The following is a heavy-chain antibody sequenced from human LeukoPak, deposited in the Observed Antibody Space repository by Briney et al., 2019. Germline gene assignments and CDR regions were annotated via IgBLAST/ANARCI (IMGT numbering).Heavy chain of an antibody. CDR1: GYSFTSYW. D-gene: IGHD5-12*01. CDR3: ARQHSGYDSPFDY. V-gene: IGHV5-51*01. CDR2: IYPGDSDT. J-gene: IGHJ4*02. Sequence: PGGSLKISCKGSGYSFTSYWIGWVRQMPGKGLEWMGIIYPGDSDTRYSPSFQGQVTISADKSITTAYLQWSSLKASDTAMYYCARQHSGYDSPFDYWGQGTLVTVSS.